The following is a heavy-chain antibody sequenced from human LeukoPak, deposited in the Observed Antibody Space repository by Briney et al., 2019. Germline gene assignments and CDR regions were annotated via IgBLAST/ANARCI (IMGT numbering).Heavy chain of an antibody. CDR3: ARCGGTSCCDLTFDY. V-gene: IGHV4-30-2*01. CDR2: IYPSGST. Sequence: PSQTLSLTCTVSGGSISSGTYYWNWLRQPPGKGLEGIGYIYPSGSTYYNPSLKSRFTISVDRSKNQISLPVSSVTAAATAMYCCARCGGTSCCDLTFDYWGQGTLVTVSS. J-gene: IGHJ4*02. CDR1: GGSISSGTYY. D-gene: IGHD1/OR15-1a*01.